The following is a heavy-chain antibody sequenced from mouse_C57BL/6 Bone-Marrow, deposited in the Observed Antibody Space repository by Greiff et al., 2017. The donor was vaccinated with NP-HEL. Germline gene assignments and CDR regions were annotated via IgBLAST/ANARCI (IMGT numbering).Heavy chain of an antibody. CDR2: IWSGGST. V-gene: IGHV2-2*01. Sequence: QVQLKESGPGLVQPSPSLSITCTVSGFSLTSYGVHWVRQSPGKGLEWLGVIWSGGSTDYNAAFISRLSISKDKSKSQVFFKMNSLQADDTAIYYCARQYYGYWYFDVWGTGTTVTVSS. J-gene: IGHJ1*03. CDR1: GFSLTSYG. CDR3: ARQYYGYWYFDV. D-gene: IGHD1-1*01.